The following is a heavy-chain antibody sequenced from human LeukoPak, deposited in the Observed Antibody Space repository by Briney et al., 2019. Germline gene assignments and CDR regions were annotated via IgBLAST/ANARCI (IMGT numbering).Heavy chain of an antibody. V-gene: IGHV3-7*03. CDR1: GFTFRTYW. CDR2: IKQDGSEK. J-gene: IGHJ3*02. Sequence: GGSLRLSCAASGFTFRTYWMSWVRQAPGKGLEWVANIKQDGSEKNYVDSVKGRFTISRDNAKNSLFLRVNSLRAEDTAVYYCARDGDVFDIWGQGTMVTVSS. CDR3: ARDGDVFDI.